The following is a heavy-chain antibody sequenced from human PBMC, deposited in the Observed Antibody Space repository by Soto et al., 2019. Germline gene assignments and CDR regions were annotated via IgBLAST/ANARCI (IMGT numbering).Heavy chain of an antibody. CDR3: ARSYDFWSGPGDYGMDV. CDR1: GFTFSSYD. CDR2: IGTAGDT. Sequence: PGGSLRLSCAASGFTFSSYDMHWVRQATGKGLEWVSAIGTAGDTYYPGSVKGRFTISRENAKNSLYLQMNSLRAGDTAVYYCARSYDFWSGPGDYGMDVWGQGTTVTVYS. D-gene: IGHD3-3*01. J-gene: IGHJ6*02. V-gene: IGHV3-13*01.